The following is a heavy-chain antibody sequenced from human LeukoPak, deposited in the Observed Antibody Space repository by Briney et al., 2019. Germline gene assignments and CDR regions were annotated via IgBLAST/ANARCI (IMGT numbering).Heavy chain of an antibody. J-gene: IGHJ5*02. Sequence: QPGRSLRLSCAASGFTVSGNYMSWVRQAPGKGLEWVSVIYSGGSTYYADSVQGRFTISRDNSKNTLYIQMNSLRAEDTAVYYCARTLVEDWFDPWGQGTLVTVSS. CDR3: ARTLVEDWFDP. V-gene: IGHV3-66*01. D-gene: IGHD3-3*01. CDR1: GFTVSGNY. CDR2: IYSGGST.